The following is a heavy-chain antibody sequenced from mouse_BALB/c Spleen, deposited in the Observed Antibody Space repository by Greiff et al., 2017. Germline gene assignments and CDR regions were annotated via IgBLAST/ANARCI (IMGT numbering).Heavy chain of an antibody. Sequence: EVKLMESGAELVKPGASVKLSCTASGFNIKDTYMHWVKQRPEQGLEWIGRIDPANGNTKYDPKFQGKATITADTSSNTAYLQLSSLTSEDTAVYYCANYGNHWYFDVWGAGTTVTVSS. J-gene: IGHJ1*01. CDR1: GFNIKDTY. CDR3: ANYGNHWYFDV. D-gene: IGHD2-1*01. CDR2: IDPANGNT. V-gene: IGHV14-3*02.